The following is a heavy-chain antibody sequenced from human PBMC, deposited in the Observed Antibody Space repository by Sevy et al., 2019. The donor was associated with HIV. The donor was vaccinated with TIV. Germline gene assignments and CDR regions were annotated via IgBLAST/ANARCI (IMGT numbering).Heavy chain of an antibody. D-gene: IGHD1-26*01. J-gene: IGHJ6*04. CDR2: VNTDGCST. CDR1: GFTFSSYW. V-gene: IGHV3-74*01. CDR3: ARDRGSWPGDV. Sequence: GGSLRLSCTASGFTFSSYWMHWVRQVPGKGLVWVSRVNTDGCSTNYADSVKGRFTISRDNARNTLYLQMNSLRAEDTAVYYCARDRGSWPGDVSGKGTTVTVSS.